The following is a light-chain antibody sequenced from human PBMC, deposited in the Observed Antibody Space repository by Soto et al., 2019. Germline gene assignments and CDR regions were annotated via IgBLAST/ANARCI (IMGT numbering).Light chain of an antibody. V-gene: IGKV1-39*01. CDR1: QTISRN. Sequence: DIQMTQSPSSLSASVGDRVTITCRASQTISRNLNWYQQKPGKAPKLLIYAASSLQSGVPSTFSGSGSGTDFTLTISSLQPEDFATYYCQQSYSTPITFXPGTKADIK. CDR3: QQSYSTPIT. J-gene: IGKJ3*01. CDR2: AAS.